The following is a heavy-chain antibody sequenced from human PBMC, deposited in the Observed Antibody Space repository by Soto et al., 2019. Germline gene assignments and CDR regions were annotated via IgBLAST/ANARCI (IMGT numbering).Heavy chain of an antibody. D-gene: IGHD3-10*01. Sequence: VGSLRLSCAASGFTFSSYAMGWVRQAPGKGLEWVSSISGGGDNTYYADSVKGRFTISRDNSKNTLYLQMNSLRADDTAVYYCAKGPWELGSNWFDPWGQGTRVTVSS. CDR3: AKGPWELGSNWFDP. J-gene: IGHJ5*02. V-gene: IGHV3-23*01. CDR1: GFTFSSYA. CDR2: ISGGGDNT.